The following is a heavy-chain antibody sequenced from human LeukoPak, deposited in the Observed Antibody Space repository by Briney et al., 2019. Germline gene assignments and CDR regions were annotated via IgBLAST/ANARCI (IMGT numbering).Heavy chain of an antibody. Sequence: SETLSLTCTVSGGSISSYYWSWIRQPPGKGLEYIGYIYYSGSTNYNPSLKSRVTISVDTSKNQFSLTLSSVTAADTAVYYCARHGHSGWYVGFFDYWGQGTLVTVSS. CDR3: ARHGHSGWYVGFFDY. J-gene: IGHJ4*02. CDR1: GGSISSYY. D-gene: IGHD6-19*01. V-gene: IGHV4-59*08. CDR2: IYYSGST.